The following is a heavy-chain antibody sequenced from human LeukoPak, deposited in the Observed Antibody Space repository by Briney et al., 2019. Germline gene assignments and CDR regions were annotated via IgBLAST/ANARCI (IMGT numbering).Heavy chain of an antibody. D-gene: IGHD7-27*01. Sequence: SETLSLTCTVSGGSISSGSYYWSWIRQPAGKGLEWIGRIYTSGSTNYNPSLKSRVTISADTSKNQFSLKLYSVTAADTAVYYCATRKLGNDYWGQGTLVTVSS. CDR1: GGSISSGSYY. V-gene: IGHV4-61*02. CDR2: IYTSGST. CDR3: ATRKLGNDY. J-gene: IGHJ4*02.